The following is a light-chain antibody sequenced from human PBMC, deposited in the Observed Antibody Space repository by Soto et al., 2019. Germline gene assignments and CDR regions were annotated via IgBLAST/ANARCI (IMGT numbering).Light chain of an antibody. CDR3: CSYTSSSIRV. CDR1: SSDVGGYNH. CDR2: EVR. Sequence: QSVLTQPASVSGSPGQSITISCTGTSSDVGGYNHVSWYQQHPGKAPKLIIYEVRNRPSGVSNRLSGSKSGNTASLTISGLQADDEADYYCCSYTSSSIRVFGGGTKLT. V-gene: IGLV2-14*01. J-gene: IGLJ3*02.